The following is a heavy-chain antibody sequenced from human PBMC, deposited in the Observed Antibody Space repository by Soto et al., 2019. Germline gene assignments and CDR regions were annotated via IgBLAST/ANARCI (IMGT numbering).Heavy chain of an antibody. CDR1: GGSISSYY. CDR2: IYYSGST. D-gene: IGHD3-9*01. Sequence: SETLSLTCTVSGGSISSYYWSWIRQPPGKGLEWIGYIYYSGSTNYNPSLKSRVTISVDTSKNQHSLKLSSVTAADTAVYYCARGHVLRYFDWFRSDYYYGMDVWGQGTTDTVSS. V-gene: IGHV4-59*01. CDR3: ARGHVLRYFDWFRSDYYYGMDV. J-gene: IGHJ6*02.